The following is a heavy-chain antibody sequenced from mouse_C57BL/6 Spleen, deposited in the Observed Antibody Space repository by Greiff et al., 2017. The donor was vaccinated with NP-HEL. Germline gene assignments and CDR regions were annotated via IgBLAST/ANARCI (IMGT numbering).Heavy chain of an antibody. CDR2: IDPETGGT. J-gene: IGHJ4*01. CDR1: GYTFTDYE. V-gene: IGHV1-15*01. D-gene: IGHD1-1*01. CDR3: TRALITTVVATRAMDY. Sequence: VQLQQSGAELVRPGASVTLSCKASGYTFTDYEMHWVKQTPVHGLEWIGAIDPETGGTAYNQKFKGKAILTADKSSSTAYMELRSLTSEDSAVYYCTRALITTVVATRAMDYWGQGTSVTVSS.